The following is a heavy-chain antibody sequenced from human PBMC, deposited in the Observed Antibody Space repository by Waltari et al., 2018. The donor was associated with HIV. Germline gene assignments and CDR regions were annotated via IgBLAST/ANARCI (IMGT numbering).Heavy chain of an antibody. V-gene: IGHV1-24*01. CDR1: GYSLSDLS. CDR3: VTLYNESPLYSNF. J-gene: IGHJ1*01. D-gene: IGHD2-15*01. Sequence: QLIQSTSALKRPGASATISCQVSGYSLSDLSMQWVRQGRGQRLEWMGGFDPKNGKPVYSQRFWGRVSLAEDTSEDTAFLELNRLTSDDTAVYYCVTLYNESPLYSNFWGQGTLVTV. CDR2: FDPKNGKP.